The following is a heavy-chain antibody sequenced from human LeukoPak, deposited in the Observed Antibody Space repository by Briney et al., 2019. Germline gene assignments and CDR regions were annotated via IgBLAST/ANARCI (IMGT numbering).Heavy chain of an antibody. J-gene: IGHJ4*02. CDR1: GGSFSGYY. D-gene: IGHD6-13*01. Sequence: PSETLSLTCAVYGGSFSGYYWSWIRQPPGKGLEWIGEINHSGSTNYNPSLKSRVTISVDTSKNQFSLKLSSVTAADTAVYYCARGLSKRYSSSWLDYWGQGTLVTVSS. V-gene: IGHV4-34*01. CDR3: ARGLSKRYSSSWLDY. CDR2: INHSGST.